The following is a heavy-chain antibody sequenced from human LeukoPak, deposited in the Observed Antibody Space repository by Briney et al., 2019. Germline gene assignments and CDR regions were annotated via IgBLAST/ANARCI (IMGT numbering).Heavy chain of an antibody. CDR2: IIPIFGTA. Sequence: ASAKVSCRASGGTFSSYAISWVRQAPGQGLEWMGGIIPIFGTANYAQKFQGRVTITADESTSTAYMELSSLRSEDTAVYYCARASRGYSYGPLDYWGQGTLVTVSS. D-gene: IGHD5-18*01. V-gene: IGHV1-69*13. CDR3: ARASRGYSYGPLDY. J-gene: IGHJ4*02. CDR1: GGTFSSYA.